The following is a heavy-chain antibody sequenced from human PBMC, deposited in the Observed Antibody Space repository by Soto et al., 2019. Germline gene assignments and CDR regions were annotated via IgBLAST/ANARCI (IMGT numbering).Heavy chain of an antibody. CDR3: ARLVYDTRLNYMYFDF. D-gene: IGHD3-10*01. CDR2: IFHDGTA. Sequence: SETLSLTCTVSGVSLTSGNWWTWVRQSPQRGLEYIGEIFHDGTANYYPSFERRVAMSVDTSRNQFSLKLTSVTAADTAVYFCARLVYDTRLNYMYFDFWGPGTLVTVSS. J-gene: IGHJ4*02. CDR1: GVSLTSGNW. V-gene: IGHV4-4*02.